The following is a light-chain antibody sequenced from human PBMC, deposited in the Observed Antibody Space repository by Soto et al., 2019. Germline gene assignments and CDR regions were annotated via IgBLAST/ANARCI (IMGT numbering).Light chain of an antibody. Sequence: QSVLTQPPSASGTPGQRVTISCSGSSSNIGSNTVNWYQQPPGTAPKLLIYSNNQRPSGVPDRFSGSKSGTSASLAISGLQSEDDADYYCAAWDDSLNGYVFGTGTKVTVL. V-gene: IGLV1-44*01. CDR3: AAWDDSLNGYV. CDR2: SNN. J-gene: IGLJ1*01. CDR1: SSNIGSNT.